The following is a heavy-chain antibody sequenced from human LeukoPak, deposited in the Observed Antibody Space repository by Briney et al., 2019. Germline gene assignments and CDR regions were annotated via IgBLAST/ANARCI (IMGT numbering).Heavy chain of an antibody. CDR1: GFTFSSYG. CDR2: ISYDGSNK. V-gene: IGHV3-30*18. J-gene: IGHJ4*02. Sequence: GGSLRLSCAASGFTFSSYGMHWVRQAPGKGLEWVAVISYDGSNKYYADSVKGRFTISRDNSKNTLYLQMNSLRAEDTAVYYCAKNAHYYDSSGQYFDYWGQGTLVTVSS. CDR3: AKNAHYYDSSGQYFDY. D-gene: IGHD3-22*01.